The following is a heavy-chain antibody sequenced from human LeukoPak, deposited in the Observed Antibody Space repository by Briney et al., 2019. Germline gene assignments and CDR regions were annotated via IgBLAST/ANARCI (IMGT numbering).Heavy chain of an antibody. CDR2: IVPIFGTA. V-gene: IGHV1-69*01. D-gene: IGHD2-2*01. Sequence: ASVKVSCKASGGTFSTYAISWVRQAPGQGLEWMGGIVPIFGTADYPQKFQGRVTITADESTSTANMELSSLRSEDTAVYYCARVVTPRYCTSTSCYSKGWFDPWGQGTLVTVSS. J-gene: IGHJ5*02. CDR3: ARVVTPRYCTSTSCYSKGWFDP. CDR1: GGTFSTYA.